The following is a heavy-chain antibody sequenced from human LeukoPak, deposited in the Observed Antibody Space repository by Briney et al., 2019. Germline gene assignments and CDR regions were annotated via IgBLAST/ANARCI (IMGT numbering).Heavy chain of an antibody. CDR3: AREPYYAAGSYFPI. D-gene: IGHD3-10*01. V-gene: IGHV3-33*01. J-gene: IGHJ3*02. CDR2: IWYDGSNK. CDR1: GFTFSSYG. Sequence: PGGSLRLSCAASGFTFSSYGMHWVRQAPGKGLEWVAIIWYDGSNKYYADSVRGRFTISRDNAKKSLYLQMNSLRAEDTAVYYCAREPYYAAGSYFPIWGQGTMVTVSS.